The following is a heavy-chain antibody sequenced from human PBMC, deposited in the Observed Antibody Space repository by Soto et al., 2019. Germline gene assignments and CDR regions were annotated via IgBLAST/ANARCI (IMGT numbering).Heavy chain of an antibody. CDR2: INPSGGST. J-gene: IGHJ4*02. CDR1: GYTFTSYY. D-gene: IGHD3-22*01. CDR3: ARGGVDYYDSSGYYFSPYYFDY. V-gene: IGHV1-46*01. Sequence: GASVKVSCKASGYTFTSYYMHWVRQAPGQGLEWMGIINPSGGSTSYAQKFQGRVTMTRDTSKNQFSLKLSSVTAADTAVYYCARGGVDYYDSSGYYFSPYYFDYWGQGTLVTVSS.